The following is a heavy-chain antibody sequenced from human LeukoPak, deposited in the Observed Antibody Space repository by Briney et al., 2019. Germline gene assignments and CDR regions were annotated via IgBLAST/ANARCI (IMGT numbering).Heavy chain of an antibody. CDR1: GFTFSSYA. Sequence: AGRSLRLSCAASGFTFSSYAMHWVRQAPGKGLEWVAVISYDGNNKYYADSVKGRFTISRGNSKNTLYLQMNSLRAEDTAVYYCARDRALLTRPAAMYFDYWGQGTLVTVSS. CDR2: ISYDGNNK. V-gene: IGHV3-30-3*01. D-gene: IGHD2-2*01. CDR3: ARDRALLTRPAAMYFDY. J-gene: IGHJ4*02.